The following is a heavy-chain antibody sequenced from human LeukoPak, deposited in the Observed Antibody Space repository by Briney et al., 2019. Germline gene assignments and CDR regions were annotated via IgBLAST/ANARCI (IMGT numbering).Heavy chain of an antibody. CDR1: GGSISSYY. Sequence: PSDTLSLTCTVSGGSISSYYWSWIRQPPGKGLEWIGYIYYSGSTNYNPSLKSRVTISVDTSKNQFSLKLSSVTAADTAVYYCARGGWNKFDYWGQGTLVTVSS. V-gene: IGHV4-59*07. CDR2: IYYSGST. CDR3: ARGGWNKFDY. D-gene: IGHD2-15*01. J-gene: IGHJ4*02.